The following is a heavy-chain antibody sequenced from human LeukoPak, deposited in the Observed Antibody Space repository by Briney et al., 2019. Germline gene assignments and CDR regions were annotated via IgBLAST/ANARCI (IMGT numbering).Heavy chain of an antibody. CDR2: ISGSGGST. CDR1: GFTFSSYA. CDR3: AKPITIFLNWFDP. J-gene: IGHJ5*02. Sequence: KAGGSLRLSCAASGFTFSSYAMSWVRQAPGKGLEWVSAISGSGGSTYYADSVKGRFTISRDNSKNTLYLQMNSLRAEDTAVYYCAKPITIFLNWFDPWGQGTLVTVSS. D-gene: IGHD3-3*01. V-gene: IGHV3-23*01.